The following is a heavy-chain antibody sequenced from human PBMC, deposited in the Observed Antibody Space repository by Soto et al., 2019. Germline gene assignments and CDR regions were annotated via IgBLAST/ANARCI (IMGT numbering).Heavy chain of an antibody. Sequence: GESLKISCKGSGYSFTRYWIGWVRQMPGKGLEWVGIIYPGDLDTRYSPSFQGQVTISADKSISTAYLQWSSLKASDTAMYYCARQSRFWSGYYTEIDYWGQGTLVTVSS. CDR2: IYPGDLDT. CDR1: GYSFTRYW. D-gene: IGHD3-3*01. J-gene: IGHJ4*02. CDR3: ARQSRFWSGYYTEIDY. V-gene: IGHV5-51*01.